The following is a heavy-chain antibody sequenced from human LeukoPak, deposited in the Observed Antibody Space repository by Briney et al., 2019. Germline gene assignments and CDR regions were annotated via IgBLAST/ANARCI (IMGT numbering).Heavy chain of an antibody. CDR2: ISGSGGST. D-gene: IGHD1-26*01. J-gene: IGHJ4*02. Sequence: GGSLRLSCAASGFTFSSYGMSWARQAPGKVLEWVSAISGSGGSTYYADSVKGRFTISRDNSKNTLYLQMNSLRAEDTAVYYCAKLEGLWWELLIYFDYWGQGTLVTVSS. CDR1: GFTFSSYG. CDR3: AKLEGLWWELLIYFDY. V-gene: IGHV3-23*01.